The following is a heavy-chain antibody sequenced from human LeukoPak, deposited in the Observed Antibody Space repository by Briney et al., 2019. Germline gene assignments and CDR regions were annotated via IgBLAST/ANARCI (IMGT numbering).Heavy chain of an antibody. CDR1: GGSFSGYY. Sequence: PSETLSLTCAVYGGSFSGYYWSWIRQPPGKGLEWIGYIYYSGSTNYNPSLKSRVTISVDRSKNHFSLKLSSVTAADTAVYYCARMNYYGSGSLDYWGQGTLVTVSS. D-gene: IGHD3-10*01. CDR3: ARMNYYGSGSLDY. CDR2: IYYSGST. V-gene: IGHV4-59*08. J-gene: IGHJ4*02.